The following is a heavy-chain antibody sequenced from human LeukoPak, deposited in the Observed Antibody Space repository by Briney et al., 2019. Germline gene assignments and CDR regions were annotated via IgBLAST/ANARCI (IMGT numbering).Heavy chain of an antibody. Sequence: SETLSLTCTVSGGSISSGGYYWSWIRQPPGKGLEWIGRIYTGGSTNYNPSLKSRVTMSVDTSKNQFSLKLNSVTAADTAVYYCARQEGGIVGPYWGQGTLVTVSS. CDR3: ARQEGGIVGPY. CDR1: GGSISSGGYY. CDR2: IYTGGST. D-gene: IGHD1-26*01. V-gene: IGHV4-61*02. J-gene: IGHJ4*02.